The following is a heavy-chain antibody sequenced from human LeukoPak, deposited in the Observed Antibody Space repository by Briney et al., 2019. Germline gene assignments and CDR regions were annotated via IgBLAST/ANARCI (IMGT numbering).Heavy chain of an antibody. Sequence: GGSLRLSRAASGFTFSSYGMHWVRQAPGKGLEWVAFIRSDGYHTYYTDSVKGRFIITRDNFRNTLYLQMNSLRLEDMAVYYCAKPSGSGVDYWGRGTRVTVSS. V-gene: IGHV3-30*02. J-gene: IGHJ4*02. CDR1: GFTFSSYG. CDR2: IRSDGYHT. CDR3: AKPSGSGVDY. D-gene: IGHD1-26*01.